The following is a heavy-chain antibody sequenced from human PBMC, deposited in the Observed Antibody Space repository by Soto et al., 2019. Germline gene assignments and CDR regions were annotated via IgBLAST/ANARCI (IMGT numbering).Heavy chain of an antibody. CDR1: VFTSSG. V-gene: IGHV1-18*04. CDR2: ISTHNGNT. J-gene: IGHJ6*02. D-gene: IGHD2-15*01. Sequence: ASVKVSCKASVFTSSGISWVRQAPGQRLEWMGWISTHNGNTIYAQKFQGRVTVTRDTSTSTVYMDLSSLRSDDTAVYYCAGGYDIVAGPIETHSQYYFYYGMDVWGQGTTVTVSS. CDR3: AGGYDIVAGPIETHSQYYFYYGMDV.